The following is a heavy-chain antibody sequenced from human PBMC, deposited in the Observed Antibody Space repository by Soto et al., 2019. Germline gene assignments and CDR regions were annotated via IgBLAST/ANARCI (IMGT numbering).Heavy chain of an antibody. D-gene: IGHD6-6*01. CDR3: ARASSLGYYYDYYGMDV. Sequence: QVQLVQSGAEVKKPGASVKVSCKASGYTFTRYDINWVRQATGQALEWMGGMNPNRGNTGYAQKFQGRVTMTRNTYISTAYMELRSRRSEYTSVYYCARASSLGYYYDYYGMDVWGQGTPVTVSS. CDR2: MNPNRGNT. V-gene: IGHV1-8*01. J-gene: IGHJ6*02. CDR1: GYTFTRYD.